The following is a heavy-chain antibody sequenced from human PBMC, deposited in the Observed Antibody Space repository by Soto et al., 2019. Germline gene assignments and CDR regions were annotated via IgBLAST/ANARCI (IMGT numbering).Heavy chain of an antibody. CDR2: IYYSGST. J-gene: IGHJ6*02. CDR1: GGSVSSGSYY. CDR3: ASLTGTDYDYYGMDV. V-gene: IGHV4-61*01. Sequence: QVQLQESGPGLVKPSETLSLTCTVSGGSVSSGSYYWSWIRQPPGKGLEWIGYIYYSGSTNYNPSANGRVTIAVDTSTNQFSLKLSSGTAADTAVYYCASLTGTDYDYYGMDVWGQGTTVTVSS. D-gene: IGHD1-7*01.